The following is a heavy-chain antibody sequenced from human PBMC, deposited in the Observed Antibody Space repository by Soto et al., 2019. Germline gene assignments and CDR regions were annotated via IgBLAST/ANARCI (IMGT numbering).Heavy chain of an antibody. V-gene: IGHV3-33*01. CDR2: IWYDGSNK. CDR3: ARAVGPFDY. J-gene: IGHJ4*02. Sequence: QVQLVESGGGVVQPGRSLRLSCAASGFDFSTYGMHWVRQAPGKGPEWVAVIWYDGSNKYYADSVRGRFIISRDNSKSTLFLQLNSLRTEDTAVYYCARAVGPFDYWGQGSLVTVPS. D-gene: IGHD1-26*01. CDR1: GFDFSTYG.